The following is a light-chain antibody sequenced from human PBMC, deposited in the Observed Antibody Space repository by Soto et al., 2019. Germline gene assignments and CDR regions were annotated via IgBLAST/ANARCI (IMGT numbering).Light chain of an antibody. CDR1: QRVSNNY. J-gene: IGKJ4*01. CDR3: EYYGNSIT. Sequence: EIVLTHSPGTLSLSPGERATLSCRASQRVSNNYLAWYQQKPGQAPRLLIHGTSNRATGIPDRFSGSGSGTDFTLTFSRLEPEDFAVYYCEYYGNSITFGGGTKVDI. CDR2: GTS. V-gene: IGKV3-20*01.